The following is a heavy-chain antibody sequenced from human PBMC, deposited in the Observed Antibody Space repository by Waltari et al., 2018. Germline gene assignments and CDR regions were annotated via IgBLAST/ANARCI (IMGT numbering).Heavy chain of an antibody. CDR1: GFTFSDHY. CDR2: STNKATSYTT. J-gene: IGHJ4*02. CDR3: VRGKKGFDY. Sequence: EVQLVESGGGLVQPGGSLRLSCVISGFTFSDHYMDWVRQTPGMGRKGVGRSTNKATSYTTIYAASVKGRFSVSRDDSKNSLYLQMDSLKTEDTAVYYCVRGKKGFDYWGQGALVIVSS. V-gene: IGHV3-72*01.